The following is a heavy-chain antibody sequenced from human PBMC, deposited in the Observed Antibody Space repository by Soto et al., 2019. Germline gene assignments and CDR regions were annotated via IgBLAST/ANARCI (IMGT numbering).Heavy chain of an antibody. CDR2: IYYSGST. CDR3: ARHPGYYDGSCFDY. J-gene: IGHJ4*02. V-gene: IGHV4-39*01. CDR1: GDSISSSTYY. Sequence: QLQLQESGPGLVKPSETLSLTCTVSGDSISSSTYYWGWIRQPPGKGLEWIGSIYYSGSTYYHPSLKSRVTIYVDTSKNQFSLILSSVTAADTAVYFCARHPGYYDGSCFDYWGQGTLVTVSS. D-gene: IGHD3-22*01.